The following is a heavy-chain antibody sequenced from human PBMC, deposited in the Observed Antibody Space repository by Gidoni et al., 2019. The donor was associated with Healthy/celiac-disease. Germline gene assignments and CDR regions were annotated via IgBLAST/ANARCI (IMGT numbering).Heavy chain of an antibody. CDR1: GGSFSGYY. CDR2: INHSGST. CDR3: ARGDGSFQPLDY. V-gene: IGHV4-34*01. Sequence: QVQLQQWGAGLLMPSETLSLTCAVYGGSFSGYYWSWIRQPPGKGLEWIGEINHSGSTNYNPSLKSRVTISVDTSKNQFSLKLSSVTAADTAVYYCARGDGSFQPLDYWGQGTLVTVSS. J-gene: IGHJ4*02. D-gene: IGHD6-25*01.